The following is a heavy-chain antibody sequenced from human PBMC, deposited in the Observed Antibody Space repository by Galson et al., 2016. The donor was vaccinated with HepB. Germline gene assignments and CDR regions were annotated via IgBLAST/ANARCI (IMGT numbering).Heavy chain of an antibody. CDR2: TYYRSKWYN. CDR3: ARVRSYNLHDAVFDY. V-gene: IGHV6-1*01. D-gene: IGHD1-20*01. CDR1: GDSVSSNSAA. Sequence: CAISGDSVSSNSAAWNWIRQSPSRGLEWLGRTYYRSKWYNDYAASVKSRTTINPDTSKNRFSLQLRSVTPEDTAVYYCARVRSYNLHDAVFDYWGQGILVTVSS. J-gene: IGHJ4*02.